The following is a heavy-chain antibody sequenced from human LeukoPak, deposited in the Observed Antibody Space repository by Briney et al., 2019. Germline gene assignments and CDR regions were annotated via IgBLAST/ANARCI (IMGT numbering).Heavy chain of an antibody. CDR3: VREGPRGLAFDI. CDR2: ISASGGST. Sequence: GGSLRLSCAASGFTFRSHDMSWVRQAPGKGLEWVSGISASGGSTFYADSVKGRFTISRDNSKNTLYLQMNGLRVEDTAVYYCVREGPRGLAFDIWGQGTMATVSS. V-gene: IGHV3-23*01. CDR1: GFTFRSHD. J-gene: IGHJ3*02.